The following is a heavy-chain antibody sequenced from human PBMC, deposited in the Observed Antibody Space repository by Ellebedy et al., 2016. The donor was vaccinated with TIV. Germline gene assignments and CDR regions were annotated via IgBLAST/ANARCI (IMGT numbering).Heavy chain of an antibody. CDR3: ARGVYAMGNFDY. CDR1: GYTFTSYA. J-gene: IGHJ4*02. V-gene: IGHV1-3*01. Sequence: AASVKVSCKASGYTFTSYAMHWVRQAPGQRLDWMGWINAGNGNKKYSQKFQGRVTITRDTSASTAYMELSSLRSEDTAVYYCARGVYAMGNFDYWGQGTLVTVSS. CDR2: INAGNGNK. D-gene: IGHD2-8*01.